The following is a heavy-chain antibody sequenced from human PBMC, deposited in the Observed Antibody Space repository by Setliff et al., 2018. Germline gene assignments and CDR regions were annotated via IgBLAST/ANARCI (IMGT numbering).Heavy chain of an antibody. D-gene: IGHD2-2*01. CDR1: GSSMTGRYI. CDR2: VFPSGTT. V-gene: IGHV4-38-2*01. CDR3: TRGGERYHTAN. Sequence: SETLSLTCVVSGSSMTGRYIWGWFRQSPGKGLQWIGNVFPSGTTRYNVSLENRLTLSVDTSKNQFSLRLTSATAADTAVYYCTRGGERYHTANWGQGTLVTVSS. J-gene: IGHJ4*02.